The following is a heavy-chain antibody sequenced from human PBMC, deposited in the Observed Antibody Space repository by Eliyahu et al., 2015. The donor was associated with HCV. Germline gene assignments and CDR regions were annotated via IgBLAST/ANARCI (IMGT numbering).Heavy chain of an antibody. CDR2: IYSSGNT. CDR1: GFGVSTNS. V-gene: IGHV3-53*02. D-gene: IGHD5-12*01. Sequence: EVQLVETGGGLIQPGGSLRLSCAASGFGVSTNSRSWVRQAPGKGLEWVSVIYSSGNTYYADSVKGRFIISRDNSKNTLYLQMNSLRAEDTAVYHCARGNPQREYSGYDSFDYWGQGTLVTVSS. J-gene: IGHJ4*02. CDR3: ARGNPQREYSGYDSFDY.